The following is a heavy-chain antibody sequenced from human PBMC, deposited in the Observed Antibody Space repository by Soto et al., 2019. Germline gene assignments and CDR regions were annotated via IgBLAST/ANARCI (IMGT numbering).Heavy chain of an antibody. Sequence: ASETLSLTCTVSGGSIYRSGYYWGWIRQPPGRGLEWIGNIDYNGVTYSNPSLKSRVTISRDTSKNQFSLKLTSVTAADTALYYCGKVLVGATGHTDSDSWGPGTLVTVSS. J-gene: IGHJ4*02. D-gene: IGHD2-15*01. CDR3: GKVLVGATGHTDSDS. CDR1: GGSIYRSGYY. CDR2: IDYNGVT. V-gene: IGHV4-39*01.